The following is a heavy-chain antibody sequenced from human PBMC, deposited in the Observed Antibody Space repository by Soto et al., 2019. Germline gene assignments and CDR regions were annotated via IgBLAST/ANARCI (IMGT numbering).Heavy chain of an antibody. D-gene: IGHD5-18*01. Sequence: SEILSLTCAVYGGSFSGYYWSWIRQPPGKGLEWIGEINHSGSTNYNPSLKSRVTISVDTSKNQFSLKLSSVTAADTAVYYCARRIHRGGYYFDYWGQGTLVTVSS. V-gene: IGHV4-34*01. CDR3: ARRIHRGGYYFDY. CDR2: INHSGST. J-gene: IGHJ4*02. CDR1: GGSFSGYY.